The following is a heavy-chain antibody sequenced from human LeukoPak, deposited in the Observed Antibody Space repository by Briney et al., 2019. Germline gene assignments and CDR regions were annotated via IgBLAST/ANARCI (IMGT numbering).Heavy chain of an antibody. D-gene: IGHD5-24*01. CDR1: GGSFSGYY. Sequence: SETLSLTCPVYGGSFSGYYWSWIRQPPGKGLEWIGEINHSGSTNYNPSLKSRVTISVDTSKNQFSLKLSSVTAADTAVYYCAQLRGYFDLWGRGTLVTVSS. J-gene: IGHJ2*01. CDR2: INHSGST. CDR3: AQLRGYFDL. V-gene: IGHV4-34*01.